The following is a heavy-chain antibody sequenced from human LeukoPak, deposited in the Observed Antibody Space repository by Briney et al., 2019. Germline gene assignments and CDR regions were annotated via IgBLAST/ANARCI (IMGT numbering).Heavy chain of an antibody. CDR3: ARASYYYDSSGPMWYFQH. D-gene: IGHD3-22*01. CDR1: GGSISSYY. Sequence: SETLSLTCTVSGGSISSYYWSWIRQPPGKGLEWIGYIYYSGNTNYNPSLKSRVTISVDTSKNQFSLKLSSVTAADTAVYYCARASYYYDSSGPMWYFQHWGQGTLVTVSS. V-gene: IGHV4-59*01. CDR2: IYYSGNT. J-gene: IGHJ1*01.